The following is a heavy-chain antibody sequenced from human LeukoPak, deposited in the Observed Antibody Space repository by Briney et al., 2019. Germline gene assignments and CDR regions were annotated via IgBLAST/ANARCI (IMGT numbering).Heavy chain of an antibody. V-gene: IGHV1-2*06. Sequence: ASVKVSCKASGYTFTGYYMHWVRQAPGQGLEWMGRINPNSGGTNYAQKFQGRVTMTRDTSISTAYMELSRLRSDDTAEYYCARQGGSYRHDAFDIWGQGTMVTVSS. CDR3: ARQGGSYRHDAFDI. CDR1: GYTFTGYY. CDR2: INPNSGGT. D-gene: IGHD1-26*01. J-gene: IGHJ3*02.